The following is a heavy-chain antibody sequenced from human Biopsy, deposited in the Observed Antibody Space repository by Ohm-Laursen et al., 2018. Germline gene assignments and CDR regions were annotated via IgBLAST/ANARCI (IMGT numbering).Heavy chain of an antibody. CDR3: VKDIRRYFYGMDV. V-gene: IGHV3-9*01. Sequence: SLRLSCSASDFTFGDYAMSWVRQRPGKGLEWVSGITWNSGHIAYADSVKGRFTISRDNAKNVLWLQMNSLRVDDTAMYYCVKDIRRYFYGMDVWGQGTTVTVSS. D-gene: IGHD3-10*01. CDR1: DFTFGDYA. J-gene: IGHJ6*02. CDR2: ITWNSGHI.